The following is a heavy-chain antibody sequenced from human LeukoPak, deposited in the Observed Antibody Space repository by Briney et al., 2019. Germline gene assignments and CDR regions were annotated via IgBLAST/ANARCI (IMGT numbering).Heavy chain of an antibody. D-gene: IGHD6-13*01. CDR2: IGNSDDAI. CDR1: GFTFSTYW. Sequence: RGSLRLSCAASGFTFSTYWMSWVRQAPGKGLEWISYIGNSDDAIYYADSVKGRFTISRDNANNLLYLQMNTLRAEDTAVYYCARDQVAYSSSWTLSYWGQGTLVTVSS. J-gene: IGHJ4*02. CDR3: ARDQVAYSSSWTLSY. V-gene: IGHV3-11*01.